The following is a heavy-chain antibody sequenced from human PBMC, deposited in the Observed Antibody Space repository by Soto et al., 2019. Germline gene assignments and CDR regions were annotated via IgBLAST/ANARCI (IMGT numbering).Heavy chain of an antibody. V-gene: IGHV3-23*01. J-gene: IGHJ4*02. CDR3: AKDPGYRPDGDRDY. D-gene: IGHD5-18*01. CDR2: ISGRGGST. CDR1: GFTFSSYA. Sequence: EVQLLESGGGLVQPGGSLRLSCAASGFTFSSYAMSWVRQAPGKGLEWVSAISGRGGSTYYADSVKGRFTISRDNSKNTLYLQMNSLRAEDTAVYYCAKDPGYRPDGDRDYWGQGTLVTVSS.